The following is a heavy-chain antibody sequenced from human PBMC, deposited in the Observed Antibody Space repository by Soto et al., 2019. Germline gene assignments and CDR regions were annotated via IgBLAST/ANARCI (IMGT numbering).Heavy chain of an antibody. V-gene: IGHV3-23*01. D-gene: IGHD6-19*01. Sequence: PGGSLRLSCAASGFIFSNFAMYWVRRAPGKGLEWVSSIRQSGDRSSYADSAKGRFTISRDNAKNTLYLQMNSLRVEDTAVYYCVRVKETSGWGAFDYWGQGTLVTVSS. J-gene: IGHJ4*02. CDR1: GFIFSNFA. CDR2: IRQSGDRS. CDR3: VRVKETSGWGAFDY.